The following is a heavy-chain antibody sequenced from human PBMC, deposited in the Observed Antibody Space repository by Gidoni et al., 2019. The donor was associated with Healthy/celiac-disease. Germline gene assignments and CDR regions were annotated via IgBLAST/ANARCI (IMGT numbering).Heavy chain of an antibody. CDR3: ARDGKERAAAGSRPRVFGMDV. V-gene: IGHV3-7*01. CDR1: GFTFSSSW. CDR2: IKQDGSEK. Sequence: EVQLVESGGGLVQPGGSLRPYCAASGFTFSSSWMSWVRQAPGKGLEWVANIKQDGSEKYYVDSVKGRFTISRDNAKNSLYLQMNSLRAEDTAVYYCARDGKERAAAGSRPRVFGMDVWGQGTTVTVSS. J-gene: IGHJ6*02. D-gene: IGHD6-13*01.